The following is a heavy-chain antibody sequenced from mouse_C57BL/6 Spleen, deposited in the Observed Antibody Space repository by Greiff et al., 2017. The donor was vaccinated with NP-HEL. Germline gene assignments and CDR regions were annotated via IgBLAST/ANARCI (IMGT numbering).Heavy chain of an antibody. D-gene: IGHD1-1*01. CDR1: GYTFTSYW. Sequence: QVQLQQPGAELVRPGTSVKLSCKASGYTFTSYWMHWVKPRPGQGLEWIGVIDPSDSYTNYNQKFKGKATLTVDTSSSTAYMQLSSLTSEDSAVYYCARSYYYGSSYSFDYWGQGTTLTVSS. J-gene: IGHJ2*01. CDR2: IDPSDSYT. V-gene: IGHV1-59*01. CDR3: ARSYYYGSSYSFDY.